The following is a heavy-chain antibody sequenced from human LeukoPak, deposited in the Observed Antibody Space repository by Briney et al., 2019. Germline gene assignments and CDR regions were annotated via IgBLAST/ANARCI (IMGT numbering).Heavy chain of an antibody. CDR3: AKDPIPWKWELLWPEAFDI. Sequence: PGGSPSLSCTVSGFTFSSYGNSWGCQAPGQGLEWVSAISGSGGSTYYAASVKGRFTISRDNSKNTLYLQMNSLRAEDTAVYYCAKDPIPWKWELLWPEAFDIWAQGTMVTVSS. J-gene: IGHJ3*02. V-gene: IGHV3-23*01. CDR2: ISGSGGST. D-gene: IGHD1-26*01. CDR1: GFTFSSYG.